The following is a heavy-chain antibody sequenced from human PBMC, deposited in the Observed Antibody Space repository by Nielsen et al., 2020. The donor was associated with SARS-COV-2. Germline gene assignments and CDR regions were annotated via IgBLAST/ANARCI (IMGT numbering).Heavy chain of an antibody. CDR2: IIWDGGST. CDR1: GFTFDDYT. J-gene: IGHJ5*01. CDR3: AKETPGNWFDS. V-gene: IGHV3-43*01. Sequence: GESLKISCAASGFTFDDYTMHWVRQAPGKGLEWVSLIIWDGGSTYYADSVKGRSTISRDNSKNSLYLQMNSLRIEDTALYYCAKETPGNWFDSWGQGTLVTVSS.